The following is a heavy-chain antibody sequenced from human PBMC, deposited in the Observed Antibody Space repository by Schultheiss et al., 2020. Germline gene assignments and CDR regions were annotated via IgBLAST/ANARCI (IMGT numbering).Heavy chain of an antibody. CDR1: GGSIPSSGYY. Sequence: SATLSLTCSVSGGSIPSSGYYWGWIRQHPAKGLEWLGHIYFGGNTYYNPSLKSRLFISVDTSKNQFSLKLTSVTAADTAVYYCARSSESHCAGGTCYGDWGQGTLVTVSS. V-gene: IGHV4-31*03. CDR3: ARSSESHCAGGTCYGD. CDR2: IYFGGNT. J-gene: IGHJ4*02. D-gene: IGHD2-15*01.